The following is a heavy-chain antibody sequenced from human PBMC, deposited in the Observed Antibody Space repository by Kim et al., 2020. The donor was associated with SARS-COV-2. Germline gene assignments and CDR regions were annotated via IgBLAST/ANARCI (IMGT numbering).Heavy chain of an antibody. V-gene: IGHV1-69*04. CDR3: ARVGYCSGCSCYSNDY. CDR1: GGTFSSYA. Sequence: KVSCKASGGTFSSYAISWVRQAPGQGLEWMGRIIPILGIANYAQKFQGRVTITADKSTSTAYMELSSLRSEDTAVYYCARVGYCSGCSCYSNDYWGQGTL. CDR2: IIPILGIA. D-gene: IGHD2-15*01. J-gene: IGHJ4*02.